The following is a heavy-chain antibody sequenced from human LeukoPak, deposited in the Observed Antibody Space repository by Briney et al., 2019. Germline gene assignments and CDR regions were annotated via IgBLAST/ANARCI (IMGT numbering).Heavy chain of an antibody. Sequence: ASVKVSCKASGGTFSSYAISWVRQAPGQGLEWMGGIIPIFGTANYAQKFQGRVTITTDESTGTAYMELSSLRSEDTAVYYCATRVGANWFDPWGQGTLVNVSS. V-gene: IGHV1-69*05. CDR1: GGTFSSYA. CDR2: IIPIFGTA. D-gene: IGHD1-26*01. J-gene: IGHJ5*02. CDR3: ATRVGANWFDP.